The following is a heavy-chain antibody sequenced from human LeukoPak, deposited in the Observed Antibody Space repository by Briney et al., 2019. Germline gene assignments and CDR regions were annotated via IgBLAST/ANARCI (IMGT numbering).Heavy chain of an antibody. CDR1: GFTFSSYW. V-gene: IGHV3-7*01. J-gene: IGHJ5*02. Sequence: PGGSLSLSCAASGFTFSSYWMSWVRQAPGKGLEWVANIRQDGRQKYYVDSVKCRFTISRDNAKTSLYLQMNSLRAENSAVYYCASRNWNWFDPWGEGALVTV. CDR2: IRQDGRQK. D-gene: IGHD1-1*01. CDR3: ASRNWNWFDP.